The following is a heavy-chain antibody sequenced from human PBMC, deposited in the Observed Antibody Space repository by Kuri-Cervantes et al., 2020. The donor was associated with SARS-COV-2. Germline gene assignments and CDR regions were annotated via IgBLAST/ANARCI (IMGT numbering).Heavy chain of an antibody. CDR2: VNHRGST. Sequence: ESLKISCTVSGGSISSHYWNWIRQSPGKGLEWIGEVNHRGSTNYNPSLKSRVTISVDTSSKQFSLHLGSVTAADTAVYYCARGAYYDFWSGYTKPINDAFDIWGQGTMVTVSS. CDR3: ARGAYYDFWSGYTKPINDAFDI. CDR1: GGSISSHY. D-gene: IGHD3-3*01. J-gene: IGHJ3*02. V-gene: IGHV4-34*01.